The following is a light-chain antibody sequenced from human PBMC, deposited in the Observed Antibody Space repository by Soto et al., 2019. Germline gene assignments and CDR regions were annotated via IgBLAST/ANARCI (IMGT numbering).Light chain of an antibody. CDR1: QSVRSSY. V-gene: IGKV3-20*01. J-gene: IGKJ1*01. CDR3: QQYGSLSWT. Sequence: EIVLTQSPXTLSLSPGYRSTLSCTASQSVRSSYLAWYQQNPGQAPRLLIYGASSRATGIPDRFSGSGSGTDFTLTNSRLEPEDFAVYYCQQYGSLSWTFGQGTKVDIK. CDR2: GAS.